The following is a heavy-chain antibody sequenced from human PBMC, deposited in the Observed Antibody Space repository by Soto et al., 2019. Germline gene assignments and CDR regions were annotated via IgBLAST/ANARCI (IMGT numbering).Heavy chain of an antibody. J-gene: IGHJ4*02. CDR2: VNPSGGHT. CDR3: ARGGPVVVGTAALGY. CDR1: GDTFTDYY. Sequence: QVQLVQSGAEVKKPGASVKVSCKASGDTFTDYYIHWVRQAPGQGLEWMGTVNPSGGHTTYAQHFLGTMTMTRDTSTCTLHMELTSPTSEDTAVYYCARGGPVVVGTAALGYWGQGTLVTVSS. V-gene: IGHV1-46*01. D-gene: IGHD2-21*02.